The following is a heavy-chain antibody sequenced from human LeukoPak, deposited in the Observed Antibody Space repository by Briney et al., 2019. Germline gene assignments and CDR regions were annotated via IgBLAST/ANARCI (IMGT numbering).Heavy chain of an antibody. CDR2: IYTSGST. Sequence: SETLSLTCTVSGGSISSYYWSWIRQPAGKGLEWIGRIYTSGSTNYNPSLKSRVTMSVDTSKNQFSLKLSSVTAADTAVYYCARVVPAANSYYYYYYMDVWGKGTTVTVSS. V-gene: IGHV4-4*07. D-gene: IGHD2-2*01. CDR1: GGSISSYY. J-gene: IGHJ6*03. CDR3: ARVVPAANSYYYYYYMDV.